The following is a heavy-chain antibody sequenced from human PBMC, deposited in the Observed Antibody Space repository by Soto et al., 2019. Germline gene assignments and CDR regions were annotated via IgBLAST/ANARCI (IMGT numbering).Heavy chain of an antibody. CDR3: ARGYLPAGGTFWRDSVHL. V-gene: IGHV4-34*01. CDR2: INHGGST. J-gene: IGHJ3*01. CDR1: DGSFSGYY. Sequence: QVQLQQWGAGLLKPSETLSLTCAVYDGSFSGYYWNWIRQPPGKGLEWIGQINHGGSTTYNPSLKSRVPTSAVTSKNQFSLRLSAVTAADTAVYYCARGYLPAGGTFWRDSVHLWCQGTMVTVSS. D-gene: IGHD3-16*01.